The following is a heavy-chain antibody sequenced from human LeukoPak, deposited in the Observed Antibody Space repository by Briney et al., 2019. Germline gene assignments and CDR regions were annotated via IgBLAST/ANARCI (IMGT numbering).Heavy chain of an antibody. J-gene: IGHJ4*02. Sequence: SETLSLTCTVSGGSISSSSYYWGWIRQPPGTGLEWIGSIYYSGSTYYNPSLKSRVTISVDTSKNQFSLKLSSVTAADTAVYYCARVPYFDWLPPNYWGQGTLVTVSS. CDR3: ARVPYFDWLPPNY. D-gene: IGHD3-9*01. V-gene: IGHV4-39*07. CDR2: IYYSGST. CDR1: GGSISSSSYY.